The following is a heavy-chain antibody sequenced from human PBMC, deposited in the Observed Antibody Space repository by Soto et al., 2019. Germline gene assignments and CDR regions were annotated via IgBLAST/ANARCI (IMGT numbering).Heavy chain of an antibody. V-gene: IGHV3-48*02. Sequence: GGSLRLSCAASGFTFSSYSMNWVRQAPGKGLEWVSYISGSSSTIYYADSVKGRFTISRDNAKNSLYLQMNSLRDEDTAVYYCARELGGGIAVAGPIAVYFDYWAREPWSPSPQ. CDR3: ARELGGGIAVAGPIAVYFDY. J-gene: IGHJ4*02. CDR1: GFTFSSYS. D-gene: IGHD6-19*01. CDR2: ISGSSSTI.